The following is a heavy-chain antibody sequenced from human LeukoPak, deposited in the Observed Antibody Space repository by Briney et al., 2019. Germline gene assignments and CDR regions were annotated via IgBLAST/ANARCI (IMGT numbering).Heavy chain of an antibody. J-gene: IGHJ4*02. Sequence: SVRVSCKASGGTFSSYAISWVRQAPGQGLEWMGRIIPIFGIANYAQKFQGRVTITADKSTSTAYMELSSLRSEDTAVYYCARDGTAMVPYWGQGTLVTVSS. V-gene: IGHV1-69*04. CDR2: IIPIFGIA. D-gene: IGHD5-18*01. CDR1: GGTFSSYA. CDR3: ARDGTAMVPY.